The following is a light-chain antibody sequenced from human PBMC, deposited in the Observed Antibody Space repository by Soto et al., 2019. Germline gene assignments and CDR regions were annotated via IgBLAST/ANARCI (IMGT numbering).Light chain of an antibody. V-gene: IGLV1-51*02. CDR2: ENS. CDR3: GTWDSSLIAL. CDR1: SSNIGSND. Sequence: QSALTQPPSVSAAPGQKFTISCSGNSSNIGSNDVSWYQQLPGKAPKLLIYENSQRPSVIPDRFSGSKSGTSATLGIPGLQTGDEADYYCGTWDSSLIALFGTGTKVNVL. J-gene: IGLJ1*01.